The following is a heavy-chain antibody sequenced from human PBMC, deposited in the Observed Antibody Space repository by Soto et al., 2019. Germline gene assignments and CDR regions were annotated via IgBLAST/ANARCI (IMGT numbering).Heavy chain of an antibody. CDR1: GFTFTNAY. V-gene: IGHV3-15*01. CDR3: AASLTSGGFDI. J-gene: IGHJ3*02. Sequence: EEQLVESGGGLVKPGGSLRLSCAASGFTFTNAYMSWVRQAPGKGLEWVGRLTSKRAGGTTDYTAPVKGRFSISGDDSKNTLYLQMNSLETEDTALYYCAASLTSGGFDIWGQGTMVTVSS. CDR2: LTSKRAGGTT. D-gene: IGHD3-16*01.